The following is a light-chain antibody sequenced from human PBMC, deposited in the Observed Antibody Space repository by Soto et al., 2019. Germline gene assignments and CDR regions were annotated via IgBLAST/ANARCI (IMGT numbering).Light chain of an antibody. CDR2: EVS. Sequence: QSALTQPASVSGSPGQSITISCTGTSSDVGGYNYFSWYQQHPGKAPKLMIYEVSNRPSGVSNRFSGSKSGNTASLTISGLQAEDEVDYYCSSYTRSSSLVFGTGTKLTVL. CDR3: SSYTRSSSLV. CDR1: SSDVGGYNY. V-gene: IGLV2-14*01. J-gene: IGLJ1*01.